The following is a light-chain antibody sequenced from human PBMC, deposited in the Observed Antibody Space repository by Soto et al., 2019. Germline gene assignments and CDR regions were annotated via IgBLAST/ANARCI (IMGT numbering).Light chain of an antibody. J-gene: IGLJ2*01. CDR1: SSNIGSND. CDR3: AAWDDSLSGVV. V-gene: IGLV1-47*01. CDR2: RNS. Sequence: QSVLTQPPSASGTPGQRVTISCSGSSSNIGSNDVYWYHQLPGTVPQLLIYRNSERPSGVPDRFSGSKSGTSASLAISGLRSEDEADYYWAAWDDSLSGVVFGGGTKLNVL.